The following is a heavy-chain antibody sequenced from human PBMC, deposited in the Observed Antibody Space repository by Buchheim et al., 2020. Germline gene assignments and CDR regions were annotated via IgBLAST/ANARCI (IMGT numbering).Heavy chain of an antibody. CDR1: GFTFSNAW. D-gene: IGHD1-1*01. CDR2: IKSQSNGGTT. CDR3: IRNRLAGTGEDS. V-gene: IGHV3-15*01. J-gene: IGHJ4*02. Sequence: EVQLEESGGDLVKPGGSPRLSCAASGFTFSNAWMTWVRQAPGKGLEWVGRIKSQSNGGTTDYAAPVKGRFTISRDDSKDTLYLQMNSLNTEDTAIYYCIRNRLAGTGEDSWGQGTL.